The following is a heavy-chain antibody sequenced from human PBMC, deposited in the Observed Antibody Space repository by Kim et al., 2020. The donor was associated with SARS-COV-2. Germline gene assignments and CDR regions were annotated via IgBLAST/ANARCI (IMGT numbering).Heavy chain of an antibody. V-gene: IGHV3-33*01. J-gene: IGHJ4*02. CDR3: ARDPSEELLSFDY. D-gene: IGHD1-26*01. Sequence: SADTVKGPFTITRDNSKNPLYLQMNSLRAEDTAVYYCARDPSEELLSFDYWGQGTLVTVSS.